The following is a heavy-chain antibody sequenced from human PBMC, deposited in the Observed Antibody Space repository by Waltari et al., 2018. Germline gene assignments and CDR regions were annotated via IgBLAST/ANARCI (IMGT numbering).Heavy chain of an antibody. J-gene: IGHJ4*02. D-gene: IGHD6-19*01. CDR3: ARVRVQQWLVRGTYFDY. Sequence: KGLEWIVGTYYRGGTYDNPSLKSRVTISVDTSKNQFSLKLSSVTAADTAVYYCARVRVQQWLVRGTYFDYWGQGTLVTVSS. CDR2: TYYRGGT. V-gene: IGHV4-39*01.